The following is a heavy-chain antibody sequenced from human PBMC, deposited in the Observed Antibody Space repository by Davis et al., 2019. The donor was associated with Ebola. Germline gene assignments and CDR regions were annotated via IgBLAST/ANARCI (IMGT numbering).Heavy chain of an antibody. V-gene: IGHV4-34*01. Sequence: PSETLSLTCTVYGGPFSGYYWTWIRQPPGKGLEWIGDINHSGSTYYNPSLKSRVTISVDTSKNQFSLNLSSVTAADTAVYYCAGGTHPGAFDIWGQGTMVTVSS. CDR2: INHSGST. J-gene: IGHJ3*02. CDR1: GGPFSGYY. CDR3: AGGTHPGAFDI.